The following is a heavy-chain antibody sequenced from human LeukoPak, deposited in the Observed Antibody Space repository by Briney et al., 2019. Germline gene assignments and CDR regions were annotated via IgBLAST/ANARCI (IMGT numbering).Heavy chain of an antibody. Sequence: GGSLRLSCSVSGFTFSTYVMHWVRQAPGKGLEYVSAISSNGDNTYYADPVKGRFTISRDNSENTLYLQMSSLRADDTAVYYCVRGTGYWGQGTLVTVSS. CDR2: ISSNGDNT. CDR1: GFTFSTYV. J-gene: IGHJ4*02. CDR3: VRGTGY. V-gene: IGHV3-64D*06.